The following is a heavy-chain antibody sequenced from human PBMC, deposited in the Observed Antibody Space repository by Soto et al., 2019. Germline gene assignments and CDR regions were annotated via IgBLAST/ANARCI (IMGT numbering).Heavy chain of an antibody. J-gene: IGHJ5*02. CDR2: IYPGDSDT. D-gene: IGHD5-18*01. CDR3: ARNGYSYGYRAGNXFDP. V-gene: IGHV5-51*01. Sequence: GESLKISCKGSGYSFTSYWIGWVRQMPGKVLEWMGIIYPGDSDTRYSPSFQGQVTISADKSISTAYLQWSSLKASDTDMYYCARNGYSYGYRAGNXFDPWGQGILVTVSS. CDR1: GYSFTSYW.